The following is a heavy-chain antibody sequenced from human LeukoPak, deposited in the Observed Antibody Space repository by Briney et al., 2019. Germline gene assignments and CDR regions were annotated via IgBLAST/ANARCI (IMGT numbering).Heavy chain of an antibody. V-gene: IGHV3-33*01. CDR2: IWYDGSNK. CDR3: ARDDPDEYYFDY. J-gene: IGHJ4*02. CDR1: RFTFSSYG. Sequence: GGSLRLSCAASRFTFSSYGMHWVRQAPGKGLERVAVIWYDGSNKYYADSVKGRFTISRDNSKNTLYLQMNSLRAEDTAVYYCARDDPDEYYFDYWGQGTLVTVSP.